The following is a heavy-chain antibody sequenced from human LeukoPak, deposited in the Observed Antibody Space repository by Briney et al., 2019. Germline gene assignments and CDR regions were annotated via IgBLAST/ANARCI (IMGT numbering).Heavy chain of an antibody. J-gene: IGHJ4*02. CDR2: INHSGST. D-gene: IGHD4-23*01. Sequence: PSETLSLTCTVSGGSITNYYWSWIRQPPGKGLEWIGEINHSGSTNYNPSLKSRVTISVDTSKNQFSLKLSSVTAADTAVYYCARGGGLTPNFDYWGQGTLVTVSS. V-gene: IGHV4-34*01. CDR3: ARGGGLTPNFDY. CDR1: GGSITNYY.